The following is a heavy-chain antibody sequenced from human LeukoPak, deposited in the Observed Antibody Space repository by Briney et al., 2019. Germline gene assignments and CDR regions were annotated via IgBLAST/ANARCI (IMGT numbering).Heavy chain of an antibody. CDR2: ISGSGGST. CDR1: GFTFSSYA. Sequence: SGGSLRLSCVASGFTFSSYAMSWVRQAPGKGLEWVSAISGSGGSTYYADSVKGRFTISRDNSKNTLYLQMNSLRAEGTAVYYCAKVGWELLGYKPTTYLVWYFDYWGQGTLVTVSS. V-gene: IGHV3-23*01. CDR3: AKVGWELLGYKPTTYLVWYFDY. D-gene: IGHD1-26*01. J-gene: IGHJ4*02.